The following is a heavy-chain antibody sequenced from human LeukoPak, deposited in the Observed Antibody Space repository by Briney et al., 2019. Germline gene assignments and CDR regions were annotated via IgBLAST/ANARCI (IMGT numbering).Heavy chain of an antibody. CDR3: AKSLANHPHSSRYYFDY. J-gene: IGHJ4*02. CDR2: ISGSGVST. Sequence: PGGSLRLSCAASGFTFSSYGMSWVRQAPGKGLEWVSVISGSGVSTYYADSVKGRFTISRDNSKNTLYLQMNSLRAEDTAVYYCAKSLANHPHSSRYYFDYWGQGTLVTVSS. V-gene: IGHV3-23*01. CDR1: GFTFSSYG. D-gene: IGHD6-13*01.